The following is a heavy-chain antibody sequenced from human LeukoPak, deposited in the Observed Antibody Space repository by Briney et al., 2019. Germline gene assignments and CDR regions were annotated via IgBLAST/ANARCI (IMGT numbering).Heavy chain of an antibody. D-gene: IGHD4-23*01. Sequence: GGSLRLSCTASGFTFSHSGMNWVRQAPGKGLEWVSSISSSSSYIYYADSVKGRFTISRDNAKNSLYLQMNSLRAEDTAVYYCATGGNSVSFDYWGQGTLVTVSS. CDR1: GFTFSHSG. V-gene: IGHV3-21*01. J-gene: IGHJ4*02. CDR3: ATGGNSVSFDY. CDR2: ISSSSSYI.